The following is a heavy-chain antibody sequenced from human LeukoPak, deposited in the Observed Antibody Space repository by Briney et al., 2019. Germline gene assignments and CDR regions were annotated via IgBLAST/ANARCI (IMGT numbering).Heavy chain of an antibody. CDR3: ARGNKWELLFDY. CDR2: IYTSGST. Sequence: PSETLSLTCAVYGGSFSGYYWSWIRQPPGKGLEWIGRIYTSGSTNYNPSLKSRVTISVDTSKNQFSLKLSSVTAADTAVYYCARGNKWELLFDYWGQGTLVTVSS. CDR1: GGSFSGYY. D-gene: IGHD1-26*01. J-gene: IGHJ4*02. V-gene: IGHV4-4*08.